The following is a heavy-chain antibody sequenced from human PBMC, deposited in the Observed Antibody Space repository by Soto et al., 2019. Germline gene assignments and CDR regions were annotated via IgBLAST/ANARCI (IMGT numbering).Heavy chain of an antibody. CDR2: ISGSGGST. V-gene: IGHV3-23*01. J-gene: IGHJ6*02. Sequence: GGSLRLSCAASGFTFSSYAMSWVRQAPGEGLEWVSAISGSGGSTYYADSVKGRFTISRDNSKNTLYPQMNSLRAEDTAVYYCAKGVRIAAAGIVYYYYYGMDVWGQGTTVTVSS. CDR3: AKGVRIAAAGIVYYYYYGMDV. CDR1: GFTFSSYA. D-gene: IGHD6-13*01.